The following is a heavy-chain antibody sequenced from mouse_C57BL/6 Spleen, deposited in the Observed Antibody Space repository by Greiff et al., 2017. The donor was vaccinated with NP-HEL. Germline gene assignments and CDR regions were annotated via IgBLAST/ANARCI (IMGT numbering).Heavy chain of an antibody. CDR3: ARHYSNYHWYFDV. CDR1: GYSFTGYY. CDR2: INPSTGGT. Sequence: EVQPQQSGPELVKPGASVKISCKASGYSFTGYYMNWVKQSPEKSLEWIGEINPSTGGTTYNQKFKAKATLTVDKSSSTAYMQLKSLTSEDSAVYYCARHYSNYHWYFDVWGTGTTVTVSS. J-gene: IGHJ1*03. V-gene: IGHV1-42*01. D-gene: IGHD2-5*01.